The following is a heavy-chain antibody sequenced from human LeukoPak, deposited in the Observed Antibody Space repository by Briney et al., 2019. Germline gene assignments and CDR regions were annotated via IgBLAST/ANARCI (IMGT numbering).Heavy chain of an antibody. D-gene: IGHD6-6*01. J-gene: IGHJ4*02. Sequence: WGSLRLSCAASVLTFSKYAMNWVRQAPGKGLEWVSAISGSGGSTYYADSVKGRFTISRDNSKNTLFLQMNSLRAEDTAIYYCAKAPQEQLIRGYYFDSWGQGTLVTASS. V-gene: IGHV3-23*01. CDR2: ISGSGGST. CDR3: AKAPQEQLIRGYYFDS. CDR1: VLTFSKYA.